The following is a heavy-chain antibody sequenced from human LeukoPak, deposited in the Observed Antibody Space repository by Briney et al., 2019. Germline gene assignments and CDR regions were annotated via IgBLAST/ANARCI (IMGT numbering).Heavy chain of an antibody. J-gene: IGHJ4*02. CDR1: GFTFSSYS. V-gene: IGHV3-21*01. CDR3: ARESPYSENVYY. Sequence: PGGSLRLSCAASGFTFSSYSMNWVRQAPGKGLEWVSSISSSNNYIYYADSVKGRFTISRDNAKNSLSLQMNSRRAEDTAVYYCARESPYSENVYYGGRGNLVTVSS. D-gene: IGHD3-16*01. CDR2: ISSSNNYI.